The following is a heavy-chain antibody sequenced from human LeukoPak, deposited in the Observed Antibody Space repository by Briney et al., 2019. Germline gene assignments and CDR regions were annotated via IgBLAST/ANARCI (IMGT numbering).Heavy chain of an antibody. CDR1: GYSFIDKY. CDR2: INPKSGGT. D-gene: IGHD3-9*01. CDR3: ARDDLPGITIFWNFDN. J-gene: IGHJ4*02. Sequence: GASVKVSCKASGYSFIDKYIHWVRQAPGQGLEWMGWINPKSGGTNYAQKFQGRVTMTRDTSLNTAYMEVRSLTSDDTAVYYCARDDLPGITIFWNFDNWGRGTLVTVAS. V-gene: IGHV1-2*02.